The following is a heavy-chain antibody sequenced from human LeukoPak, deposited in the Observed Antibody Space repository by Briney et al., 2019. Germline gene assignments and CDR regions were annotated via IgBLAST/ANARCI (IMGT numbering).Heavy chain of an antibody. V-gene: IGHV3-48*03. CDR3: ARDGGDYGSGSYYAY. CDR1: GFTFSSYE. J-gene: IGHJ4*02. Sequence: GGSLRLSCAASGFTFSSYEMNWVRQAPGKWLEWVSYISSSGSTIYYADSVKGRFTISRDNAKKSLYLQMDSLRAEDTAVYYCARDGGDYGSGSYYAYWGQGTLVTVSS. CDR2: ISSSGSTI. D-gene: IGHD3-10*01.